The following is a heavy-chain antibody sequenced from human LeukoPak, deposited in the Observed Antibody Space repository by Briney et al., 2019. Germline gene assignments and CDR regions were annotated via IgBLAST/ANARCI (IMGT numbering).Heavy chain of an antibody. CDR3: AKDSGVSDIHVFDY. CDR2: ISGSGMST. CDR1: AFTFSGYA. J-gene: IGHJ4*02. Sequence: GGSLRLSCAASAFTFSGYAMSWVRQAPGKGLEWVSGISGSGMSTYYADSVKGRFTISRDNSKNTLYLQMNSLRVEDTAVYYCAKDSGVSDIHVFDYWGQGTLVTVSS. V-gene: IGHV3-23*01. D-gene: IGHD3-9*01.